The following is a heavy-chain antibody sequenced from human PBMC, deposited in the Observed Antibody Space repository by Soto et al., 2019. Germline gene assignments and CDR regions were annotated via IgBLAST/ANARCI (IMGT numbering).Heavy chain of an antibody. Sequence: QVQLVQPGAEVKKPGSSVKVSCKASGGTFSRYTINWVRQAPGQGLEWMGRIIPIAAIANYTQKVQGRVTITVXXXSXXTYMELSSLRSDDTAVYYCARGSTIVRGAPSWFDPWGQGTLVTVSS. CDR2: IIPIAAIA. V-gene: IGHV1-69*02. D-gene: IGHD3-10*01. J-gene: IGHJ5*01. CDR3: ARGSTIVRGAPSWFDP. CDR1: GGTFSRYT.